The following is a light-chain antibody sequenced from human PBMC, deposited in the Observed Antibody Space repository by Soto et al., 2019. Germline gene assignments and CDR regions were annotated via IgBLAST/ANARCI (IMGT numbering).Light chain of an antibody. J-gene: IGKJ1*01. CDR3: QRYGTSTT. CDR2: GVS. CDR1: QSVSSG. V-gene: IGKV3-20*01. Sequence: EIVMTRSPAALSVSPGEGATLSCRASQSVSSGLAWYQQKPGQAPRLLIYGVSSRATGIPVRFSGSGSGTDFTLTISRLEPEDFAVYYCQRYGTSTTFGQGTKVDIK.